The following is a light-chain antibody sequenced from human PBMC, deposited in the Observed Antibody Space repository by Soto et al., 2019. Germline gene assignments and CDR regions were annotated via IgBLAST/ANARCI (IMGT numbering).Light chain of an antibody. CDR3: QQSYSTPWT. CDR1: QSISNY. CDR2: AAS. Sequence: DIQMTQSPSSLSASVGDRVTITCRASQSISNYLNWYQQKPGKAPKLLIYAASSLQSGVPSRFSGSGSGTDFTLTISSLQPEDFATYYCQQSYSTPWTFGQGNKVEFK. J-gene: IGKJ1*01. V-gene: IGKV1-39*01.